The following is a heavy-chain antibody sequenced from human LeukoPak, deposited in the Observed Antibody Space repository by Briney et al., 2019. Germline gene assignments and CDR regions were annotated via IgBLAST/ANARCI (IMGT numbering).Heavy chain of an antibody. CDR1: GFTFSSYS. J-gene: IGHJ3*02. D-gene: IGHD2-2*01. CDR2: ISSSSSYT. Sequence: SGGSLRLSCAASGFTFSSYSMNWVRQAPGKGLEWVSSISSSSSYTYYADSVKGRFTIFRDNAKNSLYLQMNSLRAEDTAVYYCARDRRLGYCSSTSCQGAFDIWGQGTMVTVSS. V-gene: IGHV3-21*01. CDR3: ARDRRLGYCSSTSCQGAFDI.